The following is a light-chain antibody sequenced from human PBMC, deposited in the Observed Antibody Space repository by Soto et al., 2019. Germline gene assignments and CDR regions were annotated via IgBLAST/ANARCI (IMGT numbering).Light chain of an antibody. Sequence: QSVLTQPPSASGTPGQRVTISCSGGSSNIGRNYVYWYQQLPGMAPKLLIYRNNQRPSGVPDRFSGSKSVSSASLAISGLRSEDEADYYCAVWDDSLSAWVFGGGTQLTVL. CDR1: SSNIGRNY. V-gene: IGLV1-47*01. CDR3: AVWDDSLSAWV. J-gene: IGLJ7*01. CDR2: RNN.